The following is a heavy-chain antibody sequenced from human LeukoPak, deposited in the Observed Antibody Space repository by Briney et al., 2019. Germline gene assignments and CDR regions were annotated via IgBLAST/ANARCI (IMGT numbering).Heavy chain of an antibody. D-gene: IGHD5-12*01. CDR2: MNLNSGNT. J-gene: IGHJ6*03. Sequence: GASVTVSCKSSGYTFTSYDLNWVRQATGQGLEWMGWMNLNSGNTGYAQKFQGRVTMTRNTSISTAYMELSRLRSEDTAVYYCARTYSGYYYYYMDVWGEGTTVTISS. CDR1: GYTFTSYD. CDR3: ARTYSGYYYYYMDV. V-gene: IGHV1-8*01.